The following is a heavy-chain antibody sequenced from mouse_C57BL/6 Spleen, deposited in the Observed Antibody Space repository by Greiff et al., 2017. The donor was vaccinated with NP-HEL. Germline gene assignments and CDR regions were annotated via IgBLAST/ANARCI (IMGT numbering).Heavy chain of an antibody. CDR2: IDPSDSYT. J-gene: IGHJ4*01. Sequence: QVQLQQSGAELVKPGASVKLSCKASGYTFTSYWMQWVKQRPGQGLEWIGEIDPSDSYTNSNQKFKGKATLTVDTSSSTAYMQLSSLTSEDPAVYYCASRGHYAMDYWGQGTSVTVSS. CDR3: ASRGHYAMDY. CDR1: GYTFTSYW. V-gene: IGHV1-50*01. D-gene: IGHD3-1*01.